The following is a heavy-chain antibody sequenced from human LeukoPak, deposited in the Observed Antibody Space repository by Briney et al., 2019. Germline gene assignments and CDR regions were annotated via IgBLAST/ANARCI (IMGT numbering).Heavy chain of an antibody. V-gene: IGHV4-34*01. D-gene: IGHD3-10*01. Sequence: PSETLSLTRAVYGGSFSGYYWSWIRQPPGKGLEWIGEINHSGSTNYNPSLKSRVAISVDTSKNQFSLKLSSVTAADTAVYYCARRSYYYGSGSYSYYYYYYMDVWGKGTTVTISS. CDR2: INHSGST. CDR1: GGSFSGYY. CDR3: ARRSYYYGSGSYSYYYYYYMDV. J-gene: IGHJ6*03.